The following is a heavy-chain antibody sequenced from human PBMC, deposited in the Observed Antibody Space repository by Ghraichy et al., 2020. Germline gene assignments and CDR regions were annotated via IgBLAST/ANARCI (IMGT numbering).Heavy chain of an antibody. CDR1: GDSIGSASHY. V-gene: IGHV4-31*03. CDR2: VYYSGST. J-gene: IGHJ4*02. D-gene: IGHD1-26*01. CDR3: ARQIDREQIDS. Sequence: LRLSCTVSGDSIGSASHYWTWIRQYPGKGLEWIGYVYYSGSTFYSPSLKGRLTMSLDTSRNQFSLHLISVTAADTAMYYCARQIDREQIDSWGQGTLVTVSS.